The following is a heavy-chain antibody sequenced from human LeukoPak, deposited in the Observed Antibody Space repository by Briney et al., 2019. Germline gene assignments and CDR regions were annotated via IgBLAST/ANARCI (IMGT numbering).Heavy chain of an antibody. CDR3: ARDQVYAFWSGRFDYYYYYMDV. CDR2: IKQDESEK. D-gene: IGHD3-3*01. J-gene: IGHJ6*03. V-gene: IGHV3-7*01. CDR1: GFTFSSYW. Sequence: PGVSLRLSCAASGFTFSSYWMHWVRQAPGKGLEWVANIKQDESEKYYVDSVKGRFTISRDNAKNSLYLQMNSLRAEDTAVYYCARDQVYAFWSGRFDYYYYYMDVWGKGTTVTVSS.